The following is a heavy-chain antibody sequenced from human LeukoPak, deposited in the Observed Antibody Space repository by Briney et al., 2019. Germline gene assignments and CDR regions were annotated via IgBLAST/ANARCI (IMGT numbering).Heavy chain of an antibody. CDR1: GFTFSSYG. J-gene: IGHJ4*02. CDR2: ISYDGSNK. V-gene: IGHV3-30*18. CDR3: AKSTSPLGYCSGGRCFFDY. D-gene: IGHD2-15*01. Sequence: GGSLRLSCAASGFTFSSYGMHWVRQAPGKGLEWVAVISYDGSNKYYADSVKGRFTISRDNSKNTLYLQMNSLRVEDTAVYYCAKSTSPLGYCSGGRCFFDYWGQGTLVTASS.